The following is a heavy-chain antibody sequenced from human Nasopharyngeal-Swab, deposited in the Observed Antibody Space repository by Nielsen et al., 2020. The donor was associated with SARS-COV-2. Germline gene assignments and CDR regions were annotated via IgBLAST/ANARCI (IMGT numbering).Heavy chain of an antibody. CDR1: GFTFSSSW. Sequence: GESLKISCAASGFTFSSSWLHWVRQAPGEGLVWVARLNGDATTVDYADSVKGRFTISRDNAKNTLYLQMNGLRDEDTAIYYCARAGEYRFDYWGQGTRVTVSS. J-gene: IGHJ4*02. D-gene: IGHD7-27*01. V-gene: IGHV3-74*01. CDR2: LNGDATTV. CDR3: ARAGEYRFDY.